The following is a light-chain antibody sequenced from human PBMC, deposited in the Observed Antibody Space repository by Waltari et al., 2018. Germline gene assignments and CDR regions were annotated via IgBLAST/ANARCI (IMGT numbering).Light chain of an antibody. CDR3: SSFTSSVTYV. CDR1: SSDIGAYKY. J-gene: IGLJ1*01. V-gene: IGLV2-14*01. Sequence: QSALTQPASVSGSPGQSITISCTGTSSDIGAYKYVSWYQQHPGKAPKLIIYEVSNRPSGVSNRCSGSKSGNTASLSISGLHAEDEADYYCSSFTSSVTYVFGTGTRVTVV. CDR2: EVS.